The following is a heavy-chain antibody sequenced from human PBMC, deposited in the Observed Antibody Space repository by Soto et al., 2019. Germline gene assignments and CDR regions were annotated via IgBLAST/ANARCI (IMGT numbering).Heavy chain of an antibody. CDR2: ISSSSSYI. V-gene: IGHV3-21*01. CDR1: GFTFSSYS. D-gene: IGHD2-15*01. CDR3: ARDHCSGGSCYSLNNWFDP. Sequence: GGSLRLSCAASGFTFSSYSMNWVRQAPGKGLEWVSSISSSSSYIYYADSVKGRFTISRDNAKNSLYLQMNSLRAEDTAVYYCARDHCSGGSCYSLNNWFDPWGQGTLVTVSS. J-gene: IGHJ5*02.